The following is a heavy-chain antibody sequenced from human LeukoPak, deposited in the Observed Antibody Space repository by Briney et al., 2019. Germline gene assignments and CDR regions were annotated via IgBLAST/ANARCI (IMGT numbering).Heavy chain of an antibody. CDR3: ARVKWDIVVVPAATFFDS. CDR1: GGSINSGGYY. Sequence: PSQTLSLTCNVSGGSINSGGYYWSWIRQHPGKGLEWIGYIFYSGTTYYNPSLKSRLTISVDTSKNQFSLKLSSVSAADTAVYYCARVKWDIVVVPAATFFDSWGQGTLVTVSS. J-gene: IGHJ4*02. CDR2: IFYSGTT. V-gene: IGHV4-31*03. D-gene: IGHD2-2*01.